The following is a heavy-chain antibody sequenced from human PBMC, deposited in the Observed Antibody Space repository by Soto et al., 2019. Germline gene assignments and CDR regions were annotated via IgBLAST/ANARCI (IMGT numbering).Heavy chain of an antibody. CDR1: GYTFTSYG. V-gene: IGHV1-18*01. D-gene: IGHD6-6*01. Sequence: QVHLVQSGAEVKKPGASVKVSCKAPGYTFTSYGITWVRQAPGQGLEWMGWISAHNGNTEYAQKLQGRVIVTRDTSTSTAYMELRSLRSDDPAVYYCARGRDGDYWGQGALVTVSS. CDR3: ARGRDGDY. CDR2: ISAHNGNT. J-gene: IGHJ4*02.